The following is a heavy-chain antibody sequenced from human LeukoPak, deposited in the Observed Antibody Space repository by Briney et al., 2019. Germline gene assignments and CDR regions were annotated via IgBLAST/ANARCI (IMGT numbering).Heavy chain of an antibody. J-gene: IGHJ6*02. V-gene: IGHV3-74*01. D-gene: IGHD6-19*01. CDR3: ARDDIGSSGPKAYYHAMDV. CDR2: INSDGSST. CDR1: GFTFSSYW. Sequence: PGGSLRLSCAASGFTFSSYWMHWVRQAPGKGLVWVSRINSDGSSTNYADSVKGRFTISRDNAKNTLYLQMNSLRAEDTAVYYCARDDIGSSGPKAYYHAMDVWGQGTTVTVSS.